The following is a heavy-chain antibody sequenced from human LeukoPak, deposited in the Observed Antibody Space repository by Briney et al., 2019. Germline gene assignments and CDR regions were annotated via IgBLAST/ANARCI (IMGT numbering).Heavy chain of an antibody. CDR3: ARETIAAASGMDV. J-gene: IGHJ6*02. V-gene: IGHV3-48*03. CDR2: ISSSGSTI. Sequence: GGSLRLSCAASGFTFSSYEMNWVRQAPGKGLEWVSYISSSGSTIYYADSVKGRFNISRDNAKNSLYLQMNSLRAEDTAVYYCARETIAAASGMDVWGQGTTVTVSS. CDR1: GFTFSSYE. D-gene: IGHD6-13*01.